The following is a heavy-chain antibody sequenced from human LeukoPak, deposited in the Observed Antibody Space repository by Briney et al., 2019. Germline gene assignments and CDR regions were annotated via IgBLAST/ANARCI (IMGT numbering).Heavy chain of an antibody. D-gene: IGHD1-26*01. V-gene: IGHV1-46*01. Sequence: ASVKVSCTASGYTFTSYYMHWVRQAPGQGLEWMGIISPSGGSTSYAQKFQGRVTMTRDTSTSTVYMELSSLRSEDTAVYYCAREGVGATRDYWGQGTLVTVSS. J-gene: IGHJ4*02. CDR1: GYTFTSYY. CDR3: AREGVGATRDY. CDR2: ISPSGGST.